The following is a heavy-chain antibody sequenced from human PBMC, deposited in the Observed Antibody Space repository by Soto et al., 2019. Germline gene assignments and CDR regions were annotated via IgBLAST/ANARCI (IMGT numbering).Heavy chain of an antibody. J-gene: IGHJ6*02. D-gene: IGHD3-22*01. Sequence: ASVKVSCKASGYTFNTYDINWVRQATGQGLEWMGWMNPESGSTGFAQSFQGRITLTRNTSLNTVYMEASSLTNEDTAVYFCARSGGSGYYSAHYYGMDVWGPGTTVTVSS. CDR1: GYTFNTYD. V-gene: IGHV1-8*01. CDR2: MNPESGST. CDR3: ARSGGSGYYSAHYYGMDV.